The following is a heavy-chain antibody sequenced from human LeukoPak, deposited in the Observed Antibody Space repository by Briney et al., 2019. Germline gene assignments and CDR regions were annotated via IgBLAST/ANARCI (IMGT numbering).Heavy chain of an antibody. V-gene: IGHV3-73*01. CDR1: RFTFSGSA. J-gene: IGHJ3*02. CDR2: IRSKPHSYAT. Sequence: GGSLRLSCAASRFTFSGSAMHWVRQAAGKGLEWVGRIRSKPHSYATAYAASVKGRFTISRDDSKNMAYLQMNSLKTEDTAVYYCTRHGGRDYYDSTEDAFDIWGQGTMVTVSS. D-gene: IGHD3-22*01. CDR3: TRHGGRDYYDSTEDAFDI.